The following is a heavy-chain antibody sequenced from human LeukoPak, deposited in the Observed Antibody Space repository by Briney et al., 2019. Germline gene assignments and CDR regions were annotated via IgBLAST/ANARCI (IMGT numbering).Heavy chain of an antibody. CDR2: ISSSGSTI. V-gene: IGHV3-48*04. Sequence: GGSLRLSCAASGFTFSSYAMSWVRQAPGKGLEWVSYISSSGSTIYYADSVKGRFTISRDNAKNSLYLQMNSLRAEDTAVYYCARGSWYEAYYYYMDVWGKGTTVTVSS. CDR1: GFTFSSYA. J-gene: IGHJ6*03. D-gene: IGHD6-13*01. CDR3: ARGSWYEAYYYYMDV.